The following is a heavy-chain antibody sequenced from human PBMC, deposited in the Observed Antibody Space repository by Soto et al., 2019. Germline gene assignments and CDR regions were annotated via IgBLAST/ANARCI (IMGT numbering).Heavy chain of an antibody. J-gene: IGHJ4*02. CDR2: MFYSGRS. CDR3: VRSGHSFGGVV. CDR1: GASMTDYY. D-gene: IGHD3-16*01. V-gene: IGHV4-59*01. Sequence: KPSETLSLTCTVSGASMTDYYGSWVRQPPGKPLEWIGYMFYSGRSNYNSSLNSRADISVDTSRNHISLKLRSVTAADTAIYYCVRSGHSFGGVVWGQGTLVTVSS.